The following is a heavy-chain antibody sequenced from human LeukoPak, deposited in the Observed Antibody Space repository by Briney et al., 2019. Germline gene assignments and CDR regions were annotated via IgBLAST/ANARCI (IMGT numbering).Heavy chain of an antibody. J-gene: IGHJ3*02. CDR2: IIPIFGTA. D-gene: IGHD3-22*01. V-gene: IGHV1-69*05. CDR3: VRRSDSSGYYLSDAFDI. Sequence: SVKVSCKASGGTFSSYAISWVRQAPGQGLEWMGGIIPIFGTANYAQKFQGRVTITTDESTSTAYMELSSLRSEDTAVYYCVRRSDSSGYYLSDAFDIWGQGTMVTVSS. CDR1: GGTFSSYA.